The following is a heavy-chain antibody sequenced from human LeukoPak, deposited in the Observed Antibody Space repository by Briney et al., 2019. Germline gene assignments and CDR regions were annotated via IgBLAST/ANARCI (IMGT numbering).Heavy chain of an antibody. CDR1: GFTVSSNY. D-gene: IGHD3-16*02. Sequence: GGSLRLSCAASGFTVSSNYMSWVRQAPGKGLEWVSVIYSGDSKYYADSVKGRFTISRDNSRNTLYLQMNSLRAEDTAVYYCARDHYDYIWGSYPGFWGQGTLVTVSS. V-gene: IGHV3-66*01. J-gene: IGHJ4*02. CDR2: IYSGDSK. CDR3: ARDHYDYIWGSYPGF.